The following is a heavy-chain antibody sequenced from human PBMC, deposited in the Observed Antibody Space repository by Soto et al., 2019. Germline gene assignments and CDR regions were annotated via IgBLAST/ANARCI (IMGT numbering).Heavy chain of an antibody. V-gene: IGHV1-18*04. CDR3: ARDRGGQLERFDY. CDR2: ISAYNGNT. J-gene: IGHJ4*02. CDR1: CYTFTSYG. D-gene: IGHD1-1*01. Sequence: SVEVSFKASCYTFTSYGISWVRQAPGQGLEWMGWISAYNGNTNYAQKLQGRVTMTTDTSTSTAYMELRSLRSDDTAVYYCARDRGGQLERFDYWGQGTLVTVSS.